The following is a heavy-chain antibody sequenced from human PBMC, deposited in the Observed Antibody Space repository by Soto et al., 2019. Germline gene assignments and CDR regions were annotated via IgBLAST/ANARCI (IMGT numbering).Heavy chain of an antibody. J-gene: IGHJ4*01. CDR1: GFTFSSYA. D-gene: IGHD3-22*01. CDR2: ISGSGGNT. CDR3: AKRDDSGGSRGVPFDY. V-gene: IGHV3-23*01. Sequence: EVQLLESGGGLVQPGGSLRLSCAASGFTFSSYAMTWVRQAPGKGLEWVSAISGSGGNTYYADSVKGRFTISRDNSKNTLFFQMNSLRVEDTAIYYCAKRDDSGGSRGVPFDYWGPGTLVTVSS.